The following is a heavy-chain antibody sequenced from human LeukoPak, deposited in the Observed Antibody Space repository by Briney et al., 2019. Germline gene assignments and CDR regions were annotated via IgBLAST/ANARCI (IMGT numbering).Heavy chain of an antibody. J-gene: IGHJ4*02. CDR2: IIPILGIA. D-gene: IGHD5-18*01. Sequence: SVKVSCKASGGTFSSYAISWVRQAPGQGLEWMGRIIPILGIANYAQKFQGRVTITADKSTSTAYMEVRSLRSDDTAVFYCVRDLGVDTSMIFFDYWGQGTLVTVSS. CDR1: GGTFSSYA. CDR3: VRDLGVDTSMIFFDY. V-gene: IGHV1-69*04.